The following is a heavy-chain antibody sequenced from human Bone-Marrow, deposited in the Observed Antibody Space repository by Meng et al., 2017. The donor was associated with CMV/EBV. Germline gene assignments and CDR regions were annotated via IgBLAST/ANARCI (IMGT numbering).Heavy chain of an antibody. V-gene: IGHV4-59*01. CDR1: GGSISSYY. Sequence: SETLSLTCTVSGGSISSYYWSWIRQPPGKGLEWIGYIYYSGSTNYNPSLKSRVTISVDTSKNQFSLKLSSVTAADTAVYYCARGALVGATRGYFFDYWGQGTLVTASS. D-gene: IGHD1-26*01. CDR2: IYYSGST. CDR3: ARGALVGATRGYFFDY. J-gene: IGHJ4*02.